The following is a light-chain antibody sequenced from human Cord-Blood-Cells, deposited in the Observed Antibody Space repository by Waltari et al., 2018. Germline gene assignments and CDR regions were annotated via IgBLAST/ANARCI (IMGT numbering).Light chain of an antibody. J-gene: IGLJ1*01. CDR3: SSSTSSSTYV. CDR2: DVS. Sequence: QSALTQPASVSGSPGQSITIPCTGTSSDVGGYNYVSWYQQHPGKAPKLMIYDVSKRPSGVSTRFSGSKSGNTASLTVSGLQAEDEADYYCSSSTSSSTYVFGTGTKVTVL. CDR1: SSDVGGYNY. V-gene: IGLV2-14*01.